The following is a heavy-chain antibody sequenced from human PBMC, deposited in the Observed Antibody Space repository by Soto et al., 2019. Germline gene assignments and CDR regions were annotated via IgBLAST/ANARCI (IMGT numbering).Heavy chain of an antibody. Sequence: GGSLRLSCVGSGFIFEDFAMNWVRQVPGKGLEWVSGISWNSATLAYADSVKGRFIVSRDNAKNILYLQMNSLRPEDAALYYCAKDVGSYYYDTSAYLYDYWGQGTLVA. CDR3: AKDVGSYYYDTSAYLYDY. D-gene: IGHD3-22*01. CDR1: GFIFEDFA. CDR2: ISWNSATL. V-gene: IGHV3-9*01. J-gene: IGHJ4*02.